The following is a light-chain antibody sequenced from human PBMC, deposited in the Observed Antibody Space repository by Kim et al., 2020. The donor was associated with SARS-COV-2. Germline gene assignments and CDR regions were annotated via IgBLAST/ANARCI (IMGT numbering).Light chain of an antibody. V-gene: IGLV1-44*01. CDR1: SSNIGSNT. Sequence: ELTQPPSASVTPGQRVTISCSGSSSNIGSNTVNWYQQFPGTAPQLLIDTDDRRPSGVSDRVSCSKSGTSASLAISALRSEDEADYYCATWDDSLDVWMFGGGTKLTVL. CDR3: ATWDDSLDVWM. CDR2: TDD. J-gene: IGLJ3*02.